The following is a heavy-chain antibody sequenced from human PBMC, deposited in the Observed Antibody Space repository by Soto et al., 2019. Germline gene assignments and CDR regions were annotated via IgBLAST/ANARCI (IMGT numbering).Heavy chain of an antibody. V-gene: IGHV3-30-3*01. J-gene: IGHJ4*02. D-gene: IGHD6-13*01. CDR1: GFTFISYA. CDR2: ISYDGSNK. Sequence: PWGSLRLSCAASGFTFISYAMHLFRHSPVKWLEWVAVISYDGSNKYYADSVKGRFTISRDNSKNTLYLQMNSLRAEDTAVYYCARASYSSSWYVVYWGQGTLVTVSS. CDR3: ARASYSSSWYVVY.